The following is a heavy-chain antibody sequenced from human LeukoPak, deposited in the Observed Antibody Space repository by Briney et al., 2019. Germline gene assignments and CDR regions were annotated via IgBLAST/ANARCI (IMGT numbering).Heavy chain of an antibody. CDR3: ARDLANQLDDY. V-gene: IGHV3-21*01. D-gene: IGHD2-2*01. CDR2: ISSSSSYI. J-gene: IGHJ4*02. Sequence: GGSLRLSCAASGFTFSSYSMNWVRQAPGKGLEWVSSISSSSSYIYYADSVKGRFAISRDNAKNSLYLQMNSLRAEDTAVYYCARDLANQLDDYWGQGTLVTVSS. CDR1: GFTFSSYS.